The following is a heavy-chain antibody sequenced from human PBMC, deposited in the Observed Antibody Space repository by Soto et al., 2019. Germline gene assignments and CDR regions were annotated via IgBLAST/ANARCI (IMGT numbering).Heavy chain of an antibody. V-gene: IGHV3-7*03. J-gene: IGHJ5*02. CDR2: INQDGSEK. Sequence: GGSLRLSXIASGFTFRGYWMSWVRQAPGKGLEWVANINQDGSEKNYVDSVKGRFTISRDNAKDSLSLQMNSLRADDTAVYYCARGRGSSWYEDWFDPWGQGTLVTVSS. D-gene: IGHD6-13*01. CDR1: GFTFRGYW. CDR3: ARGRGSSWYEDWFDP.